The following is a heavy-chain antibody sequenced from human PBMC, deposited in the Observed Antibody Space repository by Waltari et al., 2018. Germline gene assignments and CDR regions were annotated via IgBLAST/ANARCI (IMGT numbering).Heavy chain of an antibody. Sequence: QVQLVQSGAEVKKPGSSVKVSCKASGGTFSSYAISWVRQAPGQGLEWMGGIIPIFGTAHYAQRFQGRVTITADESTSTAYMGLSSLRSEATAVYYCARTSPVRFTYYYYYMDVWGKGTTVTVSS. D-gene: IGHD3-10*01. J-gene: IGHJ6*03. CDR1: GGTFSSYA. CDR2: IIPIFGTA. V-gene: IGHV1-69*01. CDR3: ARTSPVRFTYYYYYMDV.